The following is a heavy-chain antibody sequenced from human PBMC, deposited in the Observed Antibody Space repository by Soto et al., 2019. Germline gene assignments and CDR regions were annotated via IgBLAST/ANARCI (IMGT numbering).Heavy chain of an antibody. Sequence: EVQLVESGGGLVKPGGSLRLSCAASGITFSSYSMNWVRQAPGKGLEWVSSISSTGTYIDYADSVKGRFTISRDNAKNSLFRQMDSLIAEDPALYYCARETNPYSSSSHAFDIWGQGTMVNVSS. J-gene: IGHJ3*02. CDR1: GITFSSYS. D-gene: IGHD6-6*01. V-gene: IGHV3-21*01. CDR3: ARETNPYSSSSHAFDI. CDR2: ISSTGTYI.